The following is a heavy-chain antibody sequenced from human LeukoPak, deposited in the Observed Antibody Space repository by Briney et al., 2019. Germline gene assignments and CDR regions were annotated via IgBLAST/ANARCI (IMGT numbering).Heavy chain of an antibody. V-gene: IGHV3-30*03. CDR2: ISYDGSNK. J-gene: IGHJ5*02. CDR3: ARPRGAAAGTFGFDP. CDR1: GFTFTSYV. Sequence: GRSLRLSCAASGFTFTSYVMHWVRQAPGKGLQWVALISYDGSNKYYADSVKGRFTISRDNSKNTLHLQMNSLRAEDTAVYYCARPRGAAAGTFGFDPWGQGTLVTVSS. D-gene: IGHD6-13*01.